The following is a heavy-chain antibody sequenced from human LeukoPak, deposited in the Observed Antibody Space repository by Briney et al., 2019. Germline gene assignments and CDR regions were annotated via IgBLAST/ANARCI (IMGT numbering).Heavy chain of an antibody. D-gene: IGHD3-9*01. V-gene: IGHV1-2*02. CDR1: GYTFTGYY. CDR3: ARGNDILTGYFF. Sequence: GASVKVSCKASGYTFTGYYMHWVRQAPGQGLEWMGWINPNSGGTNYAQKFQGRVTMTRDTSISTAYMELSSLRSEDTAVYYCARGNDILTGYFFWGQGTLVTVSS. CDR2: INPNSGGT. J-gene: IGHJ4*02.